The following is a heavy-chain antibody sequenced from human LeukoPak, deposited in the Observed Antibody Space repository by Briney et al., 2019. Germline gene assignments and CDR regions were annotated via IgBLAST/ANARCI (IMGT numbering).Heavy chain of an antibody. V-gene: IGHV4-34*01. J-gene: IGHJ6*02. CDR1: GGSFSGYY. D-gene: IGHD1-26*01. CDR2: IYYSGST. CDR3: ARGDRTWWELLEPSGMDV. Sequence: SETLSLTCAVYGGSFSGYYWGWIRQPPGKGLEWIGSIYYSGSTYYNPSLKSRVTISVDTSKNQFSLKLSSVTAADTAVYYCARGDRTWWELLEPSGMDVWGQGTTVTVSS.